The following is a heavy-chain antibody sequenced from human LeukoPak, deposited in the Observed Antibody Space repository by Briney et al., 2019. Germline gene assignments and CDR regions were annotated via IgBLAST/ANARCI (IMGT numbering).Heavy chain of an antibody. J-gene: IGHJ4*02. CDR2: ISYDGSNK. D-gene: IGHD2-2*01. CDR3: AKEATYQLLFLFDY. CDR1: GFTFSSYG. Sequence: PGGSLRLSCAASGFTFSSYGMHWVRQAPGKGLEWVAVISYDGSNKYYADSVKGRFTISRDNSKNTLYLLMNSLRAEDTAVYYCAKEATYQLLFLFDYWGQGTLVTVSS. V-gene: IGHV3-30*18.